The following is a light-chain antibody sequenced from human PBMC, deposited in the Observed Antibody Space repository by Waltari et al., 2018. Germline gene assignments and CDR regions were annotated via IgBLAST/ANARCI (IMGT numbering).Light chain of an antibody. CDR2: WAS. J-gene: IGKJ2*01. V-gene: IGKV4-1*01. Sequence: DIVMTQSPDSLALSLGERATIKCKSSQSVLYNSNSKNYLAWYQQEPGRPPKLLISWASTRESGVPDRFSGSGSGTDFTLIISNLQAEDVAVYYCQQYYNIPRTFGQGTKLEI. CDR3: QQYYNIPRT. CDR1: QSVLYNSNSKNY.